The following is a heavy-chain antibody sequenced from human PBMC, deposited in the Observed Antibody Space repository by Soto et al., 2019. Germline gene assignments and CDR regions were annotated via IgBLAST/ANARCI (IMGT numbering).Heavy chain of an antibody. V-gene: IGHV4-34*01. Sequence: QVQLQQWGAGLLKPSETLSLTCAVYGGSFSGYYWSWIRQPPGKGLEWIGEINHSGSTNYNPSLKSRVTIPVDTSKNQFSLKLSSVTAADTAVYYCARGYSSGWYGYWGQGTLVTVSS. CDR1: GGSFSGYY. D-gene: IGHD6-19*01. CDR2: INHSGST. J-gene: IGHJ4*02. CDR3: ARGYSSGWYGY.